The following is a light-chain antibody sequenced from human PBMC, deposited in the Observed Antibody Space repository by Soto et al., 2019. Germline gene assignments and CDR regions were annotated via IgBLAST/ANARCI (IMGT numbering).Light chain of an antibody. CDR3: QQYTNWPLT. Sequence: EIVMTQSPVTLSVSPGERATISCRASQTVSNNLAWYQRKPGQAPRLLIYGASTRATGVPARFSGSGSGTEFTLTISSLQSEDSAVYYCQQYTNWPLTLGQGTRLDIK. CDR2: GAS. CDR1: QTVSNN. J-gene: IGKJ5*01. V-gene: IGKV3-15*01.